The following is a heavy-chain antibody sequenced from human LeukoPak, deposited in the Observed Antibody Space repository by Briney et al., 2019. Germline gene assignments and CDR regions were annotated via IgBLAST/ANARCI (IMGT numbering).Heavy chain of an antibody. CDR3: ARDPHRGSERSPHEYYFDY. V-gene: IGHV3-11*01. D-gene: IGHD3-16*01. J-gene: IGHJ4*02. Sequence: GGSLRLSCAASGFTFSDYYMSWIRQAPGKGLEWVSYISSSGSTIYYADSVKGRFTISRDNAKNSLYLQMNSLRAEDTAVYYCARDPHRGSERSPHEYYFDYWGQGTLVTVSS. CDR1: GFTFSDYY. CDR2: ISSSGSTI.